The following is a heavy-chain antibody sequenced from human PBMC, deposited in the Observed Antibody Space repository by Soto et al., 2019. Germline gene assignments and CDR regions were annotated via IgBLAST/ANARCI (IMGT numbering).Heavy chain of an antibody. V-gene: IGHV4-59*01. CDR2: IYSSGST. J-gene: IGHJ6*02. D-gene: IGHD2-15*01. CDR1: SGAISSYF. CDR3: ARGGYCSGGACFGYYHYGMDV. Sequence: SETLSLTCTVSSGAISSYFWSWIRQPPGKGLEWIGYIYSSGSTGYNPSLKSRVAISIDTYKHPFSLRLTSMTAADTAVYYCARGGYCSGGACFGYYHYGMDVWGQGTTVTVSS.